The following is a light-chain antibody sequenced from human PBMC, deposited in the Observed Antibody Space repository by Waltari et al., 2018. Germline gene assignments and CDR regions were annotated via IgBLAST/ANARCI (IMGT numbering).Light chain of an antibody. Sequence: IVLTQSPGTLSLSPGERATLSCRASQSVSRTLAWYQQKTGQAPRLLIYDASIRATGIPDRFSGSGSGTDFSLTISRLEPEDLAVYYCQKYGTRPATFGQGTKVEIK. V-gene: IGKV3-20*01. CDR3: QKYGTRPAT. J-gene: IGKJ1*01. CDR1: QSVSRT. CDR2: DAS.